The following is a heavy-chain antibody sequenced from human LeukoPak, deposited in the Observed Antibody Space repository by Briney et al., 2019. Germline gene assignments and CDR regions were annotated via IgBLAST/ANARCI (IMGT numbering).Heavy chain of an antibody. D-gene: IGHD1-26*01. V-gene: IGHV3-23*01. CDR3: AKAGTRSGSYLTFDY. Sequence: GRFTISRDNSKNTLYLQMNSLRAEDTAVYYCAKAGTRSGSYLTFDYWGQGTLVTVSS. J-gene: IGHJ4*02.